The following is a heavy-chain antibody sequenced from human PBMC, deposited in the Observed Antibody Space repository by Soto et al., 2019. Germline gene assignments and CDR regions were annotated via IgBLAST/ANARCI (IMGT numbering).Heavy chain of an antibody. J-gene: IGHJ6*02. Sequence: PRGSLRLGCAASGLTFRTYAMSWVRQAPGKGLEWVSVISGSTGKTYYADSVKGRFTISRDNSKNTLSLQMNSLRGEDTAVYFCAKNRGSGSPYYYNMEVWGQGTMVTVS. V-gene: IGHV3-23*01. CDR1: GLTFRTYA. CDR3: AKNRGSGSPYYYNMEV. CDR2: ISGSTGKT. D-gene: IGHD3-10*01.